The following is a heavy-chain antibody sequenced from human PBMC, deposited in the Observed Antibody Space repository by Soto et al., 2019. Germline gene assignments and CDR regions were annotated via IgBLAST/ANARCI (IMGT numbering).Heavy chain of an antibody. CDR1: GFTFSSYG. Sequence: QVQLVESGGGVVQPGRSLRLSCAASGFTFSSYGMHWVRQAPGKGLEWVAVIWYDGSNKYYADSVKGRFTISRDNSKNTQYLQMNSLRAEDTAVYYCARGARITMVRGQLDYWGQGTLVTVSS. CDR3: ARGARITMVRGQLDY. D-gene: IGHD3-10*01. J-gene: IGHJ4*02. CDR2: IWYDGSNK. V-gene: IGHV3-33*01.